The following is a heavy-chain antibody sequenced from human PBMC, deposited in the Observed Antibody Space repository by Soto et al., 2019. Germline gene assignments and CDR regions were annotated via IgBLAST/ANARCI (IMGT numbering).Heavy chain of an antibody. CDR1: GGSVSNNNW. V-gene: IGHV4-4*02. CDR3: ASRTQLWSNYFDD. D-gene: IGHD5-18*01. J-gene: IGHJ4*02. CDR2: IYHSGST. Sequence: QVQLQESGPGLVKPSGTLSLTCAVSGGSVSNNNWWSWVRQPPGKGLEWIGEIYHSGSTNYNPSLKSRVTISIDKSRNQSSVTLTSVTAADTAVYYCASRTQLWSNYFDDWGQGTLVTVSS.